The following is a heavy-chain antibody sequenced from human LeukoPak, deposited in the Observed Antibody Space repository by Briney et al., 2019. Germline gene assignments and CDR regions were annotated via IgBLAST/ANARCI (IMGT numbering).Heavy chain of an antibody. CDR2: TYYRSKWYN. D-gene: IGHD3-16*02. CDR3: ARDRYDYIWGSYRRSGAFDI. CDR1: GDSVSSNSAA. V-gene: IGHV6-1*01. J-gene: IGHJ3*02. Sequence: SHTLSLTCAISGDSVSSNSAAWNWIRQSPSRGLEWLGRTYYRSKWYNDYAVSVKSRITINPDTSKNQFSLQLNSVTPEDTAVYYCARDRYDYIWGSYRRSGAFDIWGQGTMVTVSS.